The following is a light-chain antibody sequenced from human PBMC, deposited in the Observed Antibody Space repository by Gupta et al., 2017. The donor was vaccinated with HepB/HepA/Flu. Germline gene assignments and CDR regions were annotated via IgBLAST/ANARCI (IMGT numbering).Light chain of an antibody. V-gene: IGLV2-11*01. J-gene: IGLJ2*01. CDR1: SGDVGRSNY. CDR2: DVN. Sequence: QSALTQPRSVSGSPGQSVTISCTGTSGDVGRSNYVSWYQQHPGEVPKLIIYDVNKRPSGVPDRFSGSRSGNTASLTISGLRAADEADYYCSSYVDYTVILGGGTKVTVL. CDR3: SSYVDYTVI.